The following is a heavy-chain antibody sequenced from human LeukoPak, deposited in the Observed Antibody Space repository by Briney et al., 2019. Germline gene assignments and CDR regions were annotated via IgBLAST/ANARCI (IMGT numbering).Heavy chain of an antibody. Sequence: GASVKVSCKASGYTFTSYAMHWVRQAPGQRLEWMGWINAGNGNTKYSQKFQGRVTITRDTSASTAYMELSSLRSEDTAVYYCARGIVVVTAWIYGFGYWGQGTLVTVSS. D-gene: IGHD2-21*02. CDR3: ARGIVVVTAWIYGFGY. V-gene: IGHV1-3*01. CDR1: GYTFTSYA. J-gene: IGHJ4*02. CDR2: INAGNGNT.